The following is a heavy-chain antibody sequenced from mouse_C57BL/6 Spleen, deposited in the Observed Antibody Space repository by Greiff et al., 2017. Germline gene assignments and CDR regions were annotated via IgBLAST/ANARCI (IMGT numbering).Heavy chain of an antibody. CDR2: IYPRSGNT. J-gene: IGHJ4*01. D-gene: IGHD1-1*01. CDR1: GYTFTSYG. V-gene: IGHV1-81*01. CDR3: ARSHYYGSTYYARDY. Sequence: VQLQQSGAELARPGASVKLSCKASGYTFTSYGISWVKQRTGQGLEWIGEIYPRSGNTYYNEKFKGKATLTADKSSSTAYMELRSRTSEDSAVYFCARSHYYGSTYYARDYWGQVTSVTVSS.